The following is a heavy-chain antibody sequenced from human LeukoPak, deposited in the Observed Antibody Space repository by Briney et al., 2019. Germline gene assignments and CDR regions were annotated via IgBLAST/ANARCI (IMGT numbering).Heavy chain of an antibody. V-gene: IGHV3-23*01. CDR1: GFTFSSYA. CDR3: AKVLSGYHFDC. J-gene: IGHJ4*02. CDR2: ISGSGGST. D-gene: IGHD3-10*01. Sequence: RPGGSLRLSCAASGFTFSSYAMSWVRQAPGKGLEWVSAISGSGGSTYYAGSVKGRFTISRDNSKNMLYLQMNSLRAEDTAVYYCAKVLSGYHFDCWGQGTLVTVSS.